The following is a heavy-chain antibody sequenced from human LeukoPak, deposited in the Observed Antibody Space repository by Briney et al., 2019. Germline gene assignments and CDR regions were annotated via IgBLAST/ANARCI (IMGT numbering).Heavy chain of an antibody. CDR3: AKDAADSRPDY. J-gene: IGHJ4*02. D-gene: IGHD6-25*01. CDR2: IWYDGSND. V-gene: IGHV3-33*06. Sequence: PGGSLRLSCTASGFIFSNYGMHWVRQAPGKGLEWVALIWYDGSNDQYAESVKGRFTISRDNSKNTLYLQMNSLRIEDTVVYYCAKDAADSRPDYWGQGTLVTVSS. CDR1: GFIFSNYG.